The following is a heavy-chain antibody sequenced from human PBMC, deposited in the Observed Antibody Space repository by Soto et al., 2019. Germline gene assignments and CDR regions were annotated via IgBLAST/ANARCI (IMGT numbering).Heavy chain of an antibody. J-gene: IGHJ4*02. Sequence: EVQLLESGGGLVQPGGSLRLSCAASGFTFSSYAMSWVRQAPGKGLEWVSAISGSGGSTYYADSVKGRYTMSRDNSKNTLYLQMNSLRAEDTAVYYCAKESGNYYDSSGIEYGGQGTRVTVSS. CDR1: GFTFSSYA. D-gene: IGHD3-22*01. CDR2: ISGSGGST. CDR3: AKESGNYYDSSGIEY. V-gene: IGHV3-23*01.